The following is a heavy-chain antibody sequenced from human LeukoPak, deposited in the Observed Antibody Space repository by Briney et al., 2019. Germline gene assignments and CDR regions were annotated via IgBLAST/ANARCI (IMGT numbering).Heavy chain of an antibody. CDR2: IYHSGST. V-gene: IGHV4-4*02. Sequence: KASGTLSLTCAVSGGSISSSNWWSWVRQPPGKGLEWIGEIYHSGSTNYNPSLKSRVTMFVDMSKNQFSLRLSSVTAADTAVYYCARHRAYSSSSPFDYWGQGTLVTVSS. D-gene: IGHD6-6*01. CDR1: GGSISSSNW. J-gene: IGHJ4*02. CDR3: ARHRAYSSSSPFDY.